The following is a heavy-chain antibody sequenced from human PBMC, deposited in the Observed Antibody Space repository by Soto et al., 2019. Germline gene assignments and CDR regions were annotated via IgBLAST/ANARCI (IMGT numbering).Heavy chain of an antibody. CDR2: ISYDGSNK. V-gene: IGHV3-30-3*01. CDR3: ASPVRLPLVGANPYFDY. CDR1: GFTFSSYA. D-gene: IGHD1-26*01. Sequence: GGSLRLSCAASGFTFSSYAMHWVRQAPGKGLEWVAVISYDGSNKYYADSVKGRFTISRDNSKNTLYLQMNSLRAEDTSVYYCASPVRLPLVGANPYFDYWGQGT. J-gene: IGHJ4*02.